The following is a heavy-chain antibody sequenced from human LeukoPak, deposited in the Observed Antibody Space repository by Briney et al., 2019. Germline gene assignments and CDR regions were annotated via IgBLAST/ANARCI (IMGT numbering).Heavy chain of an antibody. CDR3: ARGSGYYGSAMSYYYYMDV. CDR1: GGTFSSYA. CDR2: IIPIFGTA. Sequence: GASVKVSCKASGGTFSSYAISWVRQAPGQGLEWMGGIIPIFGTANYAQKFQGRVTITADKSTSTAYMEPSSLRSEDTAVYYCARGSGYYGSAMSYYYYMDVWGKGTTVTISS. J-gene: IGHJ6*03. D-gene: IGHD3-10*01. V-gene: IGHV1-69*06.